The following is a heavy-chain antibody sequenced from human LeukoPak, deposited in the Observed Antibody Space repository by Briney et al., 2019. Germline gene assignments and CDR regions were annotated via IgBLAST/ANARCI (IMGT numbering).Heavy chain of an antibody. Sequence: PGRSLRLSCAASGFTFGSYGMYWVRQAPGKGLEWVAVIWYDGSNKYYADSVKGRFTISRDNSKNTLFLQMNSLRAEDTAVYYCARPYYYDSSGYSPYGMDVWGQGTTVTVSS. CDR2: IWYDGSNK. CDR3: ARPYYYDSSGYSPYGMDV. V-gene: IGHV3-33*01. CDR1: GFTFGSYG. D-gene: IGHD3-22*01. J-gene: IGHJ6*02.